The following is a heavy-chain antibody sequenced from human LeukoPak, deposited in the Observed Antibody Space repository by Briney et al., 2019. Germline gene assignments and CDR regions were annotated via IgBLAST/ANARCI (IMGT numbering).Heavy chain of an antibody. D-gene: IGHD5-18*01. V-gene: IGHV3-30-3*01. CDR2: ISYDGSNK. Sequence: GSLRLSCAASGFTFSSYAMHWVRQAPGKGLEWVAFISYDGSNKYYADSVKGRFTISRDNSKNTLYLQMNSLRAEDTAVYYCARDQGDTAMVFGAFDIWGQGTMVTVSS. CDR1: GFTFSSYA. J-gene: IGHJ3*02. CDR3: ARDQGDTAMVFGAFDI.